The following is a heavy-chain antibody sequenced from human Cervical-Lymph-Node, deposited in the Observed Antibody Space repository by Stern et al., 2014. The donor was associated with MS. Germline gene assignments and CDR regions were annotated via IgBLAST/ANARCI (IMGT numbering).Heavy chain of an antibody. Sequence: VQLVESGGGVVQPGRSLRLSCAASGFTFSSYGMHWVRQAPGKGLEWVAVISYDGSNKYYADSVKGRVAISRDNSKNTLYLQMNSLRAEDTAVYYCAKDPITMVRGVTPYGVDDWGQGTLVTVSS. J-gene: IGHJ4*02. V-gene: IGHV3-30*18. CDR2: ISYDGSNK. CDR1: GFTFSSYG. D-gene: IGHD3-10*01. CDR3: AKDPITMVRGVTPYGVDD.